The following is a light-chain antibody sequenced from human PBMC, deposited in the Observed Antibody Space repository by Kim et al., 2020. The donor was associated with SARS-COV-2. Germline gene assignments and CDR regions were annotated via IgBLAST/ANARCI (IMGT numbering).Light chain of an antibody. CDR1: VLAKKY. Sequence: SYELTQPSSVSVSPGQTARITCSGDVLAKKYTRWFQQKPGQAPVLVIYKDSERPSGIPERFSGSSPGTTVTLTISGAQVEDEADYYCYSATDNSLVFGGGTQLTVL. CDR2: KDS. V-gene: IGLV3-27*01. J-gene: IGLJ2*01. CDR3: YSATDNSLV.